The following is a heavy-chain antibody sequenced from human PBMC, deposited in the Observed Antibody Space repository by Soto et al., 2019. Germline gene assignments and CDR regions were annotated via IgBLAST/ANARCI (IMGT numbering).Heavy chain of an antibody. CDR2: ISGGGDDT. CDR3: AKIVCTSNCYDY. Sequence: GGSLRLSCTASGFTFSSYAMSWIRQAPGKGLEWVSSISGGGDDTNYADSVKGRFTISRDNSENTMYLQMNSLRAEDTAVYYCAKIVCTSNCYDYWGQGTLVTVSS. CDR1: GFTFSSYA. J-gene: IGHJ4*02. V-gene: IGHV3-23*01. D-gene: IGHD2-8*01.